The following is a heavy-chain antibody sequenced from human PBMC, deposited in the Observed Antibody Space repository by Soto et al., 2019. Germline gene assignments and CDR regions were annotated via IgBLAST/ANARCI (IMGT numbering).Heavy chain of an antibody. CDR2: IYYSGST. D-gene: IGHD2-2*01. V-gene: IGHV4-31*03. CDR1: GGSISSGGYY. Sequence: PSETLSLTCTVSGGSISSGGYYWSWIRQHPGKGLEWIGYIYYSGSTYYNPSLKSRVTISVDTSKNQFSLKLSSVTAADTAVYYCARDYRRPGYGMDVWGQGTTVTVSS. CDR3: ARDYRRPGYGMDV. J-gene: IGHJ6*02.